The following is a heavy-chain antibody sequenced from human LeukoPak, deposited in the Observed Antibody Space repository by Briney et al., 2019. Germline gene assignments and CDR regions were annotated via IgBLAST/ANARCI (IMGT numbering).Heavy chain of an antibody. CDR1: GASITSGAYY. Sequence: SETLSLTCSVSGASITSGAYYWAWLRQPPGKGLEWIGSVYYSGTINYNPSLNGLAPISRDMSNNQFSLNLNSVNATDTAVYYCARRDYAAWFDPWGQGNLVTVSS. D-gene: IGHD4/OR15-4a*01. J-gene: IGHJ5*02. CDR3: ARRDYAAWFDP. CDR2: VYYSGTI. V-gene: IGHV4-39*07.